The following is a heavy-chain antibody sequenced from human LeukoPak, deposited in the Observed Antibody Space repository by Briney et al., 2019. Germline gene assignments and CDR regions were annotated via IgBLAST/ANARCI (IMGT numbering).Heavy chain of an antibody. D-gene: IGHD3-10*01. CDR1: GGSISSYY. J-gene: IGHJ3*02. CDR3: ARQVRGYYGSGILLKAFDI. V-gene: IGHV4-59*08. Sequence: PSETLSLTCTVSGGSISSYYWSWIRQPPGKGLEWIGYIYYSGSTNYNPSLKSRVTISVDTSKNQFSLKLSSVTAADTAVYYCARQVRGYYGSGILLKAFDIWGQGTMVTVSS. CDR2: IYYSGST.